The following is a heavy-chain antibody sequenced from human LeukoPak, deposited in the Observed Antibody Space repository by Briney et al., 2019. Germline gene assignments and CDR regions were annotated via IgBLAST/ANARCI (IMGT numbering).Heavy chain of an antibody. CDR1: GYSISTGYY. Sequence: SETLSLTCTVSGYSISTGYYWGWIRQPPGKGLEWIGSIYHSGSTYYNPSLKSRVTISVDTSNNQFSLKLSSVTAADTAVYYCARLSFYSSSWLDYWGQGTLVTVSS. V-gene: IGHV4-38-2*02. J-gene: IGHJ4*02. CDR2: IYHSGST. CDR3: ARLSFYSSSWLDY. D-gene: IGHD6-13*01.